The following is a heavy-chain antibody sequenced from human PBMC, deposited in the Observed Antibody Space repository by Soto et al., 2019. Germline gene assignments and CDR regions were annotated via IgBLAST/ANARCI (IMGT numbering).Heavy chain of an antibody. Sequence: GGSLRLSCAASGFTFSSYDMSWVRQAPGKGLEWLSTISGSGGSTYYADSVKGRFAISRDNSRHTLFLQMDSLRAEDTAVYHCARTITMLRGSVVYYFDFWGQGSLVTVSS. CDR3: ARTITMLRGSVVYYFDF. J-gene: IGHJ4*02. D-gene: IGHD3-10*01. CDR1: GFTFSSYD. CDR2: ISGSGGST. V-gene: IGHV3-23*01.